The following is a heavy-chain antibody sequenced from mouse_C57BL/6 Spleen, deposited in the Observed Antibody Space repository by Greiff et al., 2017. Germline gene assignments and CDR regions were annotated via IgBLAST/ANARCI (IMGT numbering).Heavy chain of an antibody. Sequence: QVQLKQSGTELVKPGASVQLSCKASGYTFTSYWMHWVKQRPGQGLEWIGNINPSNGGTNYNEKFKSKATLTVDKSSSTAYMQLSSLTSEDSAVYYCARERLRSYYYAMDYWGQGTSVTVSS. V-gene: IGHV1-53*01. J-gene: IGHJ4*01. D-gene: IGHD1-1*01. CDR2: INPSNGGT. CDR3: ARERLRSYYYAMDY. CDR1: GYTFTSYW.